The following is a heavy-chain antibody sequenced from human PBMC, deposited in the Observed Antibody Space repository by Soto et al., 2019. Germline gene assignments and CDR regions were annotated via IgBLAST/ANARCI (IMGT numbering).Heavy chain of an antibody. J-gene: IGHJ4*02. V-gene: IGHV4-59*11. CDR3: ATDSAFNYGRFYFAN. CDR1: GTSMSGHF. Sequence: SETLSLTCTVSGTSMSGHFWSWMRQPPGKGLEWIGYGYYSGSTLYNPSLKSRVTISLDTSKNHFSLRLSSVTSADTALYYCATDSAFNYGRFYFANWGLGTLVTVSS. D-gene: IGHD3-16*01. CDR2: GYYSGST.